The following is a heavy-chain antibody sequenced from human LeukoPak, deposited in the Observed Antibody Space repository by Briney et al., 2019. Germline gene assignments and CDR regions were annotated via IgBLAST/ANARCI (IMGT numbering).Heavy chain of an antibody. CDR2: IYTSGST. CDR3: ARDRGVGYYYDSSGRGGFDY. V-gene: IGHV4-4*07. CDR1: GGSTSSYY. Sequence: SETLSLTCTVSGGSTSSYYWSWIRQPAWKGLEWIGRIYTSGSTNYNPSLKSRVTMSVDTSKNPFSLKLSSVTAADTAVYYCARDRGVGYYYDSSGRGGFDYWGQGTLVTVSS. J-gene: IGHJ4*02. D-gene: IGHD3-22*01.